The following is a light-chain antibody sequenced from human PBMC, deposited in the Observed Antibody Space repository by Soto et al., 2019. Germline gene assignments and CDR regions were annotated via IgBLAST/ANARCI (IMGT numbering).Light chain of an antibody. Sequence: VMWQSPATLSVYPGERATLPCRASQSISSNLAWYQQKPGQAPRLLIYGASTRATGIPARFSGSGSGTDFTLTISSLQSEDFAVYHCQQYQNWPPITFGQGTRPEIK. V-gene: IGKV3-15*01. CDR3: QQYQNWPPIT. CDR2: GAS. CDR1: QSISSN. J-gene: IGKJ5*01.